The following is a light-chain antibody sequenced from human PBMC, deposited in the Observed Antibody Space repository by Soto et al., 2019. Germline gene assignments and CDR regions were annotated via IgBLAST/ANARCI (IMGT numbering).Light chain of an antibody. CDR3: QQYKNWPPLT. V-gene: IGKV3-15*01. CDR1: RSVSSN. J-gene: IGKJ4*01. Sequence: EIVMTQSPATLSVSPGERVTLSCRASRSVSSNLAWYQQKPGQAPRLLICGASTRATGIPARFSGSGSGTEFTLTISSLQSEDFAVYYCQQYKNWPPLTFGGGTKVEIK. CDR2: GAS.